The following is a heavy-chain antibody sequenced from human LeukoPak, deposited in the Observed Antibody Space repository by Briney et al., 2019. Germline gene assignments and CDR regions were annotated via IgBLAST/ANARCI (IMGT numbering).Heavy chain of an antibody. Sequence: SGPTLVNPSETLSLACTASGGSVSSASYYWTWIRQPPGKGLEWIGYIYSSGSTNYNPSLKSRVTISVDTSKNQFSLKLSSVTAADTAVYYCARGVLTGYNTYWYFDLWGRGTLVTVSS. CDR2: IYSSGST. J-gene: IGHJ2*01. CDR1: GGSVSSASYY. D-gene: IGHD3-9*01. CDR3: ARGVLTGYNTYWYFDL. V-gene: IGHV4-61*01.